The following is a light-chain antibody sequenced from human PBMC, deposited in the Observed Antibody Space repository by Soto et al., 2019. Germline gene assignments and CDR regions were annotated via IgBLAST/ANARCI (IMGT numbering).Light chain of an antibody. Sequence: DIPMTQSPSSLSASVGDRVTITCRASQTISSYLNWYQQKPGKAPNLLIYAASSLQSGVPSRFSGSGSGTDFTLTISSLQPEDFATYYCQQRYISPPWTFGQGTKVEFK. J-gene: IGKJ1*01. CDR2: AAS. V-gene: IGKV1-39*01. CDR1: QTISSY. CDR3: QQRYISPPWT.